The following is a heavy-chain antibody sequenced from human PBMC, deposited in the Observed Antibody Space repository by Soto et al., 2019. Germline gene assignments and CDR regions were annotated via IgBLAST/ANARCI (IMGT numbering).Heavy chain of an antibody. CDR1: GASVSGYY. V-gene: IGHV4-59*02. CDR2: IHNSGAS. Sequence: QVQLQETGPGLVKPSETLSLTCTVSGASVSGYYWSWIRQTPGKGLEWIGNIHNSGASKYNPSLKSRVTISLDTSKNEFSLKIGSVTTADTAVYYCARGPQWLRSDNWFDPWGQGNLVTVSS. J-gene: IGHJ5*02. CDR3: ARGPQWLRSDNWFDP. D-gene: IGHD5-12*01.